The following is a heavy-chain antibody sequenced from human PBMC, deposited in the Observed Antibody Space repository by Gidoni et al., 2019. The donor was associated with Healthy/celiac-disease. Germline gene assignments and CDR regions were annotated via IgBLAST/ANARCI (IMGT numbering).Heavy chain of an antibody. CDR2: ISGSGGST. CDR3: AKEGPMGDSSGFDY. D-gene: IGHD3-22*01. J-gene: IGHJ4*02. CDR1: GFPFSRYA. Sequence: EVQLLESGGGLVQPGGSLRLSCAASGFPFSRYAMSWVRQAPGKGREWVSAISGSGGSTYYADSVKGRFTISRDNSKNTLYLQMNSLRAEDTAVYYWAKEGPMGDSSGFDYWGQGTLVTVSS. V-gene: IGHV3-23*01.